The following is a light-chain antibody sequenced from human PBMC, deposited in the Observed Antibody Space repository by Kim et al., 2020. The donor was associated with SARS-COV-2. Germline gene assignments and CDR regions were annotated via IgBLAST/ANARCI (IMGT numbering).Light chain of an antibody. J-gene: IGKJ1*01. V-gene: IGKV1-12*01. CDR1: QVIANW. CDR3: QQINSFPVA. Sequence: DIQMTQSPSSVSASVGDRVTIACRASQVIANWVAWYQQKPGRAPKLLIYAASKLQSDVPSRFSGSGSGTDFTLTISSLQPEDFATYYCQQINSFPVAFGQGTKVEIK. CDR2: AAS.